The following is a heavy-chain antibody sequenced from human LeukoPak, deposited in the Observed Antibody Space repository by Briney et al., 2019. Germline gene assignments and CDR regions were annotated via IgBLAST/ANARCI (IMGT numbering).Heavy chain of an antibody. J-gene: IGHJ4*02. CDR1: GFTFRYW. CDR3: VRDNRSYNFDY. CDR2: IKSDGSST. Sequence: GGSLRLSCAASGFTFRYWMHWVRQAPGKGLVWVSCIKSDGSSTSIADSAKGRFTISRDNAKNTVYLQMNSLRAEDTAVNYCVRDNRSYNFDYWGQGTLATVSS. D-gene: IGHD1-26*01. V-gene: IGHV3-74*01.